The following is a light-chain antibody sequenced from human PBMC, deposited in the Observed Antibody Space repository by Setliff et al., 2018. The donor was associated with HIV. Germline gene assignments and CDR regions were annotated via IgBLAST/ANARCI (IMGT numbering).Light chain of an antibody. CDR1: SSDVGGYNY. Sequence: LTQPASVSGSPGQSITISCTGASSDVGGYNYVSWYQQHPGKAPKLMIYEVINRPSGVSNRFSASKSGNTASLTISGLQAEDEADYYCSSFTSSGTYVFGTGTKVTV. J-gene: IGLJ1*01. V-gene: IGLV2-14*01. CDR3: SSFTSSGTYV. CDR2: EVI.